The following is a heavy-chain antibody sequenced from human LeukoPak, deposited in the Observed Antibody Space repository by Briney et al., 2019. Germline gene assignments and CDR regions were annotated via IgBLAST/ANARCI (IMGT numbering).Heavy chain of an antibody. CDR3: AKAGWLQLNDAFDI. J-gene: IGHJ3*02. V-gene: IGHV3-9*01. CDR1: GFTFDDYA. D-gene: IGHD5-24*01. Sequence: PGGSLRLSCAASGFTFDDYAMHWVRQAPGKGLEWVLGISWNSGSIGYADSVKGRFTISRDNAKNSLYLQMNSLRAEDTALYYCAKAGWLQLNDAFDIWGQGTMVTVSS. CDR2: ISWNSGSI.